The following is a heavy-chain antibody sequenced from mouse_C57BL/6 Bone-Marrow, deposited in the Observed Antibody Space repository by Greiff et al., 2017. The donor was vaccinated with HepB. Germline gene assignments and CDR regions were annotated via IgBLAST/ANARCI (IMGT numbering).Heavy chain of an antibody. D-gene: IGHD2-1*01. Sequence: VMLVESGAELARPEASVKLSCKASGYTFTSYGISWVKQRTGQGLEWIGEIYPRSGNTYYNEKFKGKATLTADKSSSTAYMELRSLTSEDSAVYFCAMIYYGNSAWFAYWGQGTLVTVSA. CDR3: AMIYYGNSAWFAY. CDR1: GYTFTSYG. CDR2: IYPRSGNT. V-gene: IGHV1-81*01. J-gene: IGHJ3*01.